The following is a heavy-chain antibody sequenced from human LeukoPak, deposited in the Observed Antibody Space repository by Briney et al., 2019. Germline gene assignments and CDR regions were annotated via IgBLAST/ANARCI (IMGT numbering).Heavy chain of an antibody. Sequence: ASVKVSCKASGYTFTSYDINWVRQATGQGLEWMGWMNPNSGNTGYAQKFQGRVTITRNTSISTAYMELSSLRSEDTAVYYCARAVTMIVDHFDYWGREPWSPSPQ. D-gene: IGHD3-22*01. CDR2: MNPNSGNT. V-gene: IGHV1-8*03. CDR3: ARAVTMIVDHFDY. J-gene: IGHJ4*02. CDR1: GYTFTSYD.